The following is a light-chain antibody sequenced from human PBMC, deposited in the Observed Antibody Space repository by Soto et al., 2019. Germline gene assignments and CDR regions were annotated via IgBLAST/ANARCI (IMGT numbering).Light chain of an antibody. Sequence: ESVLTQSPGTLSLSPGERAALSCRASQSVSSSYLAWYQQKSGQAPRLLIYAASTRATGIPDRFSGSGSGTDFTLTISRLEPEVFAVYFCQLYGSSPPRYTFGQGTKLEIK. CDR1: QSVSSSY. CDR3: QLYGSSPPRYT. J-gene: IGKJ2*01. CDR2: AAS. V-gene: IGKV3-20*01.